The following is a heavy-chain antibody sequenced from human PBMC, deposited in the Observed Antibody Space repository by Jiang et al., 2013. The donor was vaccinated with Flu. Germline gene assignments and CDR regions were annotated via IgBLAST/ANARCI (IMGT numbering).Heavy chain of an antibody. Sequence: QLVESGGDLVQPGGSLRLSCVPSGFSFSTYWMSWVRQAPGKGLEWVANIKQDGSERYYVDSVKGRFTISRDNAKNSVSLQMNSLRAEDTAVYYCARVKTVAFDYWGQGTLVTVSS. CDR2: IKQDGSER. J-gene: IGHJ4*02. CDR1: GFSFSTYW. D-gene: IGHD6-19*01. V-gene: IGHV3-7*01. CDR3: ARVKTVAFDY.